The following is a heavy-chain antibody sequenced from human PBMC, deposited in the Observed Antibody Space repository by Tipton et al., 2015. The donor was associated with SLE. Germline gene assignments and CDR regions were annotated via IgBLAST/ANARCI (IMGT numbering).Heavy chain of an antibody. D-gene: IGHD5-18*01. CDR2: IYYRGST. CDR1: GGSISSSSYY. Sequence: TLSLTCTVSGGSISSSSYYGGWIRQPPGKGLEWIGSIYYRGSTYYNPSLKSRVTISVDTSKNQFSLKLSSVTAADTAVYYCARIHWRDSYSDYWGQGTLVTVSS. CDR3: ARIHWRDSYSDY. J-gene: IGHJ4*02. V-gene: IGHV4-39*07.